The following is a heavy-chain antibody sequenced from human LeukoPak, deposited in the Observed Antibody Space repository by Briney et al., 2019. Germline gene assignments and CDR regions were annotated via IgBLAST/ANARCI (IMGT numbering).Heavy chain of an antibody. CDR1: GFTFNSYA. CDR2: ISGSGGST. V-gene: IGHV3-23*01. CDR3: ANGGLDTITDY. D-gene: IGHD5-18*01. Sequence: GGSLRLSCAASGFTFNSYAMSWVRQAPGKGLEWVSAISGSGGSTYYADSVKGRFTISRDNSKNTLYLQMNSLRAEDTAVYYCANGGLDTITDYWGQGTLVTVSS. J-gene: IGHJ4*02.